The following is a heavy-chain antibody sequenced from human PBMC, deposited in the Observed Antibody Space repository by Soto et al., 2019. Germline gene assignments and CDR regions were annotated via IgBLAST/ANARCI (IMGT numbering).Heavy chain of an antibody. CDR3: AWQLAPIYYYGMDV. J-gene: IGHJ6*02. V-gene: IGHV3-48*03. Sequence: PGGSLRLSCAASGFTFSSYEMNWVRQAPGKGLEWVSYISSSGGTIYYADSVKGRFTISRDNAKNSLYLQMNSLRAEDTAVYYCAWQLAPIYYYGMDVWGQGTTVTVSS. D-gene: IGHD6-6*01. CDR2: ISSSGGTI. CDR1: GFTFSSYE.